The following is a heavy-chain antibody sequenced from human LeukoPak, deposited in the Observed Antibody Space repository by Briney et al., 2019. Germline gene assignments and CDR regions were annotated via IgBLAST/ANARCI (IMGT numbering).Heavy chain of an antibody. V-gene: IGHV3-21*01. CDR1: GFTFSSYS. CDR3: ARALQRAAPFDY. CDR2: ISSSSSYI. J-gene: IGHJ4*02. Sequence: GGSLRLSCAASGFTFSSYSMNWVRQAPGKGLEWVSSISSSSSYIYYADSVKGRFTISRDNAKNPLYLQMNSLRAEDTAVYYCARALQRAAPFDYWGQGTLVTVSS.